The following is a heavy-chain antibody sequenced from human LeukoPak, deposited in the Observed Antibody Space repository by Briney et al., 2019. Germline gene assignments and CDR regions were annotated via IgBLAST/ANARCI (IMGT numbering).Heavy chain of an antibody. Sequence: GASVKVSCKASGYTFTSYDINWVRQATGQGLEWMGWMNPNSGNTGYAQKFQGRVTMTRNTSISTAYMELSSLRSEDTAVYYCARGYRLRYFDWLLPDDAFDIWGQGTMVTVSS. V-gene: IGHV1-8*01. CDR1: GYTFTSYD. CDR3: ARGYRLRYFDWLLPDDAFDI. J-gene: IGHJ3*02. CDR2: MNPNSGNT. D-gene: IGHD3-9*01.